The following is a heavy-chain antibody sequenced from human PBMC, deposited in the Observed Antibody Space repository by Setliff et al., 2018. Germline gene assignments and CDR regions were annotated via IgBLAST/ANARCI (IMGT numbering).Heavy chain of an antibody. CDR1: EFTFSNYW. CDR2: INQDGSEK. Sequence: GGSLRLSCAASEFTFSNYWMSWVRQAPGKGLEWVANINQDGSEKYYVDSVKGRFTISRDNARNSLYLQINSLRAEDTAVYYCARVWFGNMDVWGKGTTVTVSS. V-gene: IGHV3-7*03. D-gene: IGHD3-10*01. CDR3: ARVWFGNMDV. J-gene: IGHJ6*03.